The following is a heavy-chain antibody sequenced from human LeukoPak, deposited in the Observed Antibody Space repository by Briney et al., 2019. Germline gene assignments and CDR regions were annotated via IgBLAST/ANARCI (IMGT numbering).Heavy chain of an antibody. CDR1: GYSFTTYW. CDR3: ARGYCGSTSCYFDY. J-gene: IGHJ4*02. Sequence: KVGESLKISCKGSGYSFTTYWIGWVRQMPGKGLEWMGIIYPGDSDTRYSPSFQGQVTISADKSIRTAYLQWSSLKASDTAIYYCARGYCGSTSCYFDYWGQGTLVTASS. D-gene: IGHD2-2*01. V-gene: IGHV5-51*01. CDR2: IYPGDSDT.